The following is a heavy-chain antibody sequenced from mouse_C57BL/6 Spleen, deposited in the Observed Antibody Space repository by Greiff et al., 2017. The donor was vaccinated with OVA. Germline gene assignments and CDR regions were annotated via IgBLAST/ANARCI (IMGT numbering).Heavy chain of an antibody. V-gene: IGHV5-4*01. D-gene: IGHD4-1*01. CDR3: ARELTGYYAMDY. CDR2: ISDGGSYT. CDR1: GFTFSSYA. J-gene: IGHJ4*01. Sequence: EVKLVESGGGLVKPGGSLKLSCAASGFTFSSYAMSWVRQTPEKRLEWVATISDGGSYTYYPDNVKGRFTISRDNAKNNLYLQMSHLKSEDTAMYYCARELTGYYAMDYWGQGTSVTVSS.